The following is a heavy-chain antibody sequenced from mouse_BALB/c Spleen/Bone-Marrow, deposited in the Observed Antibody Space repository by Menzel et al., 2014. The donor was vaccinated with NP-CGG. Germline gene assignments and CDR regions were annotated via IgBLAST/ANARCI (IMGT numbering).Heavy chain of an antibody. D-gene: IGHD3-1*01. V-gene: IGHV1-77*01. Sequence: VQLQESGPELVKPGASVKMSCKASGYTFTDYVISWVMQRTGQGLEWIGEIYPGSGSTYYNEKFKGKATLTADKSSNTAYMQLSSLTSEDSAVYFCARGLGLPFYAMDYWGQGTSVTVSS. CDR2: IYPGSGST. CDR3: ARGLGLPFYAMDY. J-gene: IGHJ4*01. CDR1: GYTFTDYV.